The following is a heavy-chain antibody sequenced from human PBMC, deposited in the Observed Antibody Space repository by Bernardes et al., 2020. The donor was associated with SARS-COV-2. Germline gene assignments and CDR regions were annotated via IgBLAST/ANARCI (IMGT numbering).Heavy chain of an antibody. CDR1: GGSIGSYY. J-gene: IGHJ2*01. CDR2: IYYSGTT. D-gene: IGHD3-10*01. CDR3: ARDLSHLVRRGFDL. Sequence: EALSLTCTVSGGSIGSYYWAWIRQPPGKGLEWIGYIYYSGTTNYNPSLKSLVTISVDRSQNQFSLNLSSVTPADTAVYYCARDLSHLVRRGFDLWGRGTLVTVSS. V-gene: IGHV4-59*01.